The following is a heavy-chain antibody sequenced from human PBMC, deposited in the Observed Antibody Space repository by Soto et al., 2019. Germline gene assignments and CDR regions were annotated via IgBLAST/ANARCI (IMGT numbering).Heavy chain of an antibody. CDR3: ARGGGDTDLYCSSTSCYRDAFDI. CDR1: GFTFSSYA. CDR2: ISYDGSNK. Sequence: QVQLVESGGGVVQPGRSLRLSCAASGFTFSSYAMHWVRQAPGKGLEWVAVISYDGSNKYYADSVKGRFTISRDNSKNTLYQQMNSLRAEDTAVYYCARGGGDTDLYCSSTSCYRDAFDIWGQGTMVTVAS. J-gene: IGHJ3*02. V-gene: IGHV3-30-3*01. D-gene: IGHD2-2*02.